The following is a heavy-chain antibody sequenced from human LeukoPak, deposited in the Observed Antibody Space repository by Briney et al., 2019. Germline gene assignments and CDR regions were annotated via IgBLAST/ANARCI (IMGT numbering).Heavy chain of an antibody. CDR3: ARGPRGLGMAGTFDY. CDR2: INHSGST. CDR1: GGSFSEYD. Sequence: PETLSLTCAVYGGSFSEYDWSWIRQPPGKGLEWIAEINHSGSTNYNPSLKSRGTISVDTSKTQFSLKLSSVTAADTAVYYCARGPRGLGMAGTFDYWGQGTLVTVSS. D-gene: IGHD6-19*01. J-gene: IGHJ4*02. V-gene: IGHV4-34*01.